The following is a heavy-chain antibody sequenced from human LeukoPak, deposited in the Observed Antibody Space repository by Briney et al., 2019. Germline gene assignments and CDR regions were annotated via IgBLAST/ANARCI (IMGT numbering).Heavy chain of an antibody. D-gene: IGHD3-22*01. CDR3: AKGSYDSSGYDAFDI. J-gene: IGHJ3*02. CDR2: ISYDGSNK. Sequence: GRSLRLSCAASGFTFSSYGMHWVRQAPGKGLEWVAVISYDGSNKYYADSVKGRFTISRDNSKNTLYLQMNSLRAEDTAVYYCAKGSYDSSGYDAFDIWGQGTMVTVSS. V-gene: IGHV3-30*18. CDR1: GFTFSSYG.